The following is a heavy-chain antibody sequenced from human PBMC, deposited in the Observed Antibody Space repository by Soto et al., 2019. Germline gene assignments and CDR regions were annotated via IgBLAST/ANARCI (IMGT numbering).Heavy chain of an antibody. CDR2: IKSKTDGGTT. J-gene: IGHJ4*02. V-gene: IGHV3-15*01. CDR1: GFTFSNAW. Sequence: GGSLRLSCAASGFTFSNAWMSWVRQAPGKGLEWVGRIKSKTDGGTTDYAAPVKGRFTISRDDSKNTLYLQMNSLKTEDTAVYYCTTEALAYCGGDCYSHSDYWGQGTLVTVSS. D-gene: IGHD2-21*02. CDR3: TTEALAYCGGDCYSHSDY.